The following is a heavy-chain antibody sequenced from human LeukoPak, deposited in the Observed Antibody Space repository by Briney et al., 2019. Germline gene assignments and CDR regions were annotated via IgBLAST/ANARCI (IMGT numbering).Heavy chain of an antibody. CDR1: GFTFSSYS. Sequence: GGSLRLSCAASGFTFSSYSMTWVRQAPGKGLEWGGNIKQDGSDKNYMDSVKGRFSISRDNTKNSVYLQMSSLRAEDTAVYYCARMGPYYYGSGSYLNGMDVWGQGTTVTVSS. J-gene: IGHJ6*02. D-gene: IGHD3-10*01. CDR3: ARMGPYYYGSGSYLNGMDV. V-gene: IGHV3-7*01. CDR2: IKQDGSDK.